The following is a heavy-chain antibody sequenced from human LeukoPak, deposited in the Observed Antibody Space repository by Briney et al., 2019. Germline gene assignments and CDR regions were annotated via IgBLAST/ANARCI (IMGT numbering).Heavy chain of an antibody. D-gene: IGHD4-17*01. CDR3: ARRGLMDYALNY. CDR2: IYYSGST. V-gene: IGHV4-59*08. Sequence: SETLSLTCTVSGGSISSYYWSWIRQPPGKGLEWIWYIYYSGSTNYNPSLKSRVTISVDTSKNQFSLKLSSVTAADTAVYYCARRGLMDYALNYWGQGTLVTVSS. J-gene: IGHJ4*02. CDR1: GGSISSYY.